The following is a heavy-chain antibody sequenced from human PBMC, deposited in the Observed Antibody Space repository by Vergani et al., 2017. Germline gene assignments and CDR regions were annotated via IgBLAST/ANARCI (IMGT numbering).Heavy chain of an antibody. CDR1: GGSISSYY. V-gene: IGHV4-59*12. D-gene: IGHD3-10*01. CDR3: ARGTVWFGPFDY. J-gene: IGHJ4*02. Sequence: QVQLQESGPGLVKPSETLSLTCTVSGGSISSYYWSWIRQPPGKGLEWIGYIYYSGSTNYNPSLKSRVTISVDTSKNQFSLKLSSVTAADTAVYYCARGTVWFGPFDYWGQGTLVTVSS. CDR2: IYYSGST.